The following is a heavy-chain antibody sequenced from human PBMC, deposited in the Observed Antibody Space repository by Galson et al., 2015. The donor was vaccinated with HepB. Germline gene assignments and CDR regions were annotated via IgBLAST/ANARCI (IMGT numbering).Heavy chain of an antibody. CDR3: AREEAGTYCFDN. CDR1: GDSVSNHNAA. J-gene: IGHJ4*02. Sequence: CAISGDSVSNHNAAWNWIRQSPSRGLEWLGRTYYRSMWYTDYAPSVKSRITVNPYTSTNQFSLEVTSVTPDDTAVYFCAREEAGTYCFDNWGQGTLVTVSS. V-gene: IGHV6-1*01. CDR2: TYYRSMWYT. D-gene: IGHD6-19*01.